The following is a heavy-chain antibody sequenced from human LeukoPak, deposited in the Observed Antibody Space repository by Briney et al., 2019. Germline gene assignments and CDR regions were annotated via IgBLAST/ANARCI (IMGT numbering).Heavy chain of an antibody. CDR1: GFTFSSYA. CDR2: ISHDGSNK. Sequence: GGSLRLSCAASGFTFSSYAMHWVRQAPGKGLEWVAVISHDGSNKYYADSVKGRFTISRDNSKNTLYLQMNSLRAEDTAVYYCARDYEGATENYFDYWGQGTLVTVSS. CDR3: ARDYEGATENYFDY. J-gene: IGHJ4*02. V-gene: IGHV3-30-3*01. D-gene: IGHD1-26*01.